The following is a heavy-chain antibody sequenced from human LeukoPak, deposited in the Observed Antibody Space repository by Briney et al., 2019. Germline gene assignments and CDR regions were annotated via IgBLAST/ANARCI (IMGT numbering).Heavy chain of an antibody. J-gene: IGHJ4*02. D-gene: IGHD6-19*01. V-gene: IGHV5-51*01. Sequence: GESLQISCKGSGYTFTNYWIGWVRPMSGKGLEWMGIIDPRDSDPRYSPSFHGQVTISAAKSISTAYLQRRSLKASDTAMYFCARRVSASGWYYFDYCGQGTLV. CDR2: IDPRDSDP. CDR1: GYTFTNYW. CDR3: ARRVSASGWYYFDY.